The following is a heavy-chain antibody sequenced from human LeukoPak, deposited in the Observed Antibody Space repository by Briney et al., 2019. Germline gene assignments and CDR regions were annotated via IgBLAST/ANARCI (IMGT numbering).Heavy chain of an antibody. CDR2: ISSSSSYI. J-gene: IGHJ4*02. CDR1: GFTFSSYS. V-gene: IGHV3-21*01. CDR3: AGEKHYGSGSYYKTGFDY. D-gene: IGHD3-10*01. Sequence: PGGSLRLSCAASGFTFSSYSMNWVRQAPGKGLEWVSSISSSSSYIYYADSVKGRFTISRDNAKNSLYLQMNSLRAEDTAVYYCAGEKHYGSGSYYKTGFDYWGQGTLVTVSS.